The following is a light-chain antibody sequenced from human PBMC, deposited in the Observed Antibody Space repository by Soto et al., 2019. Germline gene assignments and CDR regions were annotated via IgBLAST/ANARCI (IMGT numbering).Light chain of an antibody. V-gene: IGKV1-6*01. CDR3: LQHFNYPLT. CDR1: QVIRNN. Sequence: AIQMTQSPSSLSASVGDRVTITCRASQVIRNNLGWYQQKPGNAPKLLIYATSSLQSGVPSRFSGSGSGTDFTLTISSLQPEDFATYYCLQHFNYPLTFGGGTTVEIK. CDR2: ATS. J-gene: IGKJ4*01.